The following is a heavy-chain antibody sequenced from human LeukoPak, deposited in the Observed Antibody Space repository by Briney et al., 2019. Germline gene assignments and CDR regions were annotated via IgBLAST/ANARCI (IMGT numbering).Heavy chain of an antibody. CDR2: FDPEDGET. J-gene: IGHJ4*02. CDR1: GYTLTELS. D-gene: IGHD3-22*01. Sequence: ASVKVSCKVSGYTLTELSMHWVRQAPGKGLEWMGGFDPEDGETIYAQKFQGRVTMTEDTSTDTAYMELSSLRSEDTAVYYCAKLRGTMIVVVITTELDYWGQGTLVTVSS. V-gene: IGHV1-24*01. CDR3: AKLRGTMIVVVITTELDY.